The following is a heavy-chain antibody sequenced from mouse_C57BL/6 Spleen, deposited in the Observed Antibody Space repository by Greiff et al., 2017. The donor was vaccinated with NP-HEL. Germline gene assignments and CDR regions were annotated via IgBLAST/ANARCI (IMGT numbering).Heavy chain of an antibody. V-gene: IGHV3-6*01. Sequence: EVHLVESGPGLVKPSQSLSLTCSVTGYSITSGYYWNWIRQFPGNKLEWMGYISYDGSNNYNQSLNNRISITRDTSKNQFFLKLNSVTTEDTATYYCAREITTVVARNFDVWGTGTTVTVSS. D-gene: IGHD1-1*01. CDR3: AREITTVVARNFDV. CDR2: ISYDGSN. J-gene: IGHJ1*03. CDR1: GYSITSGYY.